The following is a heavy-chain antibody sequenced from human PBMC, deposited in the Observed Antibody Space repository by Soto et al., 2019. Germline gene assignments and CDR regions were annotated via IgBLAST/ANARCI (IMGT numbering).Heavy chain of an antibody. Sequence: SQNLSLTCAISGGIVSSNSAAWNWIRQSPSRGLEWLGRTYYRSKWYNDYAVSVKSRITINPDTSKNQFSLQLNSVTPEDTAVYYCASEGSSRWGMDVWGQGTTVTVSS. CDR2: TYYRSKWYN. D-gene: IGHD6-6*01. J-gene: IGHJ6*02. CDR1: GGIVSSNSAA. CDR3: ASEGSSRWGMDV. V-gene: IGHV6-1*01.